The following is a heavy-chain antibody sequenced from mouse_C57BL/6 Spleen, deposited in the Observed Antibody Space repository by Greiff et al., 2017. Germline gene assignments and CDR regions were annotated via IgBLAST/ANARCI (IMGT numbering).Heavy chain of an antibody. J-gene: IGHJ4*01. V-gene: IGHV1-82*01. CDR2: IYPGDGDT. CDR3: ARMITTCMDY. Sequence: QVQLQQSGPELVKPGASVKISCKASGYAFSSSWMNWVKQRPGKGLEWIGRIYPGDGDTNYNGKFKGKATLTADKSSSTAYMQLSSLTSEDSAVYFCARMITTCMDYWGQGTSVTVSS. D-gene: IGHD2-4*01. CDR1: GYAFSSSW.